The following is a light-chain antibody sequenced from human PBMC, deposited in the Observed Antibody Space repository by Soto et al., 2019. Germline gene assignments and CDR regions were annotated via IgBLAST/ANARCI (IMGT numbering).Light chain of an antibody. Sequence: EIVLTQSPGTLSLSPGERATLSCRASQSVSSSYLAWYQQKPGQAPRLLIYGASSRATGIPDRFSGSGSGTDFTFTISRLEPEDFALYYCQQYCSSRTFGQGTKLEIK. V-gene: IGKV3-20*01. J-gene: IGKJ1*01. CDR2: GAS. CDR3: QQYCSSRT. CDR1: QSVSSSY.